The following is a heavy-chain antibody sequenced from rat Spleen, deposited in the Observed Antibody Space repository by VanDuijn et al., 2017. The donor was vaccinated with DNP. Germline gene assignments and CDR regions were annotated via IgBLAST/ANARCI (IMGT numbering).Heavy chain of an antibody. CDR3: ASRPPPTRGPFDY. V-gene: IGHV5-7*01. CDR2: ISYDGSDT. CDR1: GFTFNNYW. Sequence: EVQLVESGGGLVQPGRSLKLSCVASGFTFNNYWMSWIRQAPKKGLEWVATISYDGSDTYYRDSVKGRFTMSRDNAKSTLYLQMDSLRSEDTATYYWASRPPPTRGPFDYWGQGVTVTVSS. J-gene: IGHJ2*01. D-gene: IGHD1-4*01.